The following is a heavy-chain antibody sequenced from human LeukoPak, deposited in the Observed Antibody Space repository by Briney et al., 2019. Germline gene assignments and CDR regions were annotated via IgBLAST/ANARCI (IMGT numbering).Heavy chain of an antibody. Sequence: SVTVSCKASGGTFSRYAISWVRQAPGQGLEWMGGIIPIFGTAHYAHKFQGRVTITADESTSTAYMELSSLRSEDTAVYYCARPRVEIRFDYYGSGSLQKPLDYGGQGTRVTVSS. V-gene: IGHV1-69*13. J-gene: IGHJ4*02. D-gene: IGHD3-10*01. CDR3: ARPRVEIRFDYYGSGSLQKPLDY. CDR1: GGTFSRYA. CDR2: IIPIFGTA.